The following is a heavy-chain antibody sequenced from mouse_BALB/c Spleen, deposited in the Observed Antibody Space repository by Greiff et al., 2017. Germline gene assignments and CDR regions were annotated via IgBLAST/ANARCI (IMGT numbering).Heavy chain of an antibody. D-gene: IGHD1-1*01. CDR2: ISYDGSN. CDR1: GYSITSGYY. CDR3: ARGGSSSYAMDY. Sequence: EVHLVESGPGLVKPSQSLSLTCSVTGYSITSGYYWNWIRQFPGNKLEWMGYISYDGSNNYNPSLKNRISITRDTSKNQFFLKLNSVTTEDTATYYCARGGSSSYAMDYWGQGTSVTVSS. V-gene: IGHV3-6*02. J-gene: IGHJ4*01.